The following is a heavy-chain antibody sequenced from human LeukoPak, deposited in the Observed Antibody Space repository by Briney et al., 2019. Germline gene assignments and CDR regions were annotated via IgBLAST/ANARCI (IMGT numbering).Heavy chain of an antibody. CDR1: GFTFSNYA. D-gene: IGHD3-3*01. Sequence: PGGSLRLSCAASGFTFSNYAMSWVRQPPGKGLEWVSAISNSGDRTYDADSVKGRFFISRDNPKNTLYLQMNSLGAEDTAVYYCASQFSFDDFWSGYFRAYWGQGTPVTVSS. V-gene: IGHV3-23*01. CDR2: ISNSGDRT. CDR3: ASQFSFDDFWSGYFRAY. J-gene: IGHJ4*02.